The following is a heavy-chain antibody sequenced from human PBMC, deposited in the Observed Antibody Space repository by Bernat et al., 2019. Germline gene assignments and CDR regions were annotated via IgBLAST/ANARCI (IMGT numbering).Heavy chain of an antibody. CDR2: IWYDGSNK. V-gene: IGHV3-33*08. D-gene: IGHD3-22*01. J-gene: IGHJ6*02. Sequence: QVQLVESGGGVVQPGRSLRLSCAASDFTFSSYAMHWVRQAPGKGLEWVAVIWYDGSNKYYADSVKGRFTISRDNSKNTLYLQMNSLRAEDTAVYYCARGGYYDSSPWRYYYYYGMDVWGQGTTVTVSS. CDR3: ARGGYYDSSPWRYYYYYGMDV. CDR1: DFTFSSYA.